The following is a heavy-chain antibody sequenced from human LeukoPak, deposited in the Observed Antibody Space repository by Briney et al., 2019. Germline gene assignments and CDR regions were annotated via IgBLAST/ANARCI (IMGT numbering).Heavy chain of an antibody. CDR3: ARGATDDSNDFYGLDV. CDR1: GFTFSSHW. CDR2: IQQVANRK. V-gene: IGHV3-7*03. D-gene: IGHD4-11*01. J-gene: IGHJ6*02. Sequence: GGSLRLSCAASGFTFSSHWINWVRQAPGKGLEWVANIQQVANRKYYVDSVKGRFTISRDNVRNSVYLQMNSLRVEDTAVYYCARGATDDSNDFYGLDVWGQGTTVTVSS.